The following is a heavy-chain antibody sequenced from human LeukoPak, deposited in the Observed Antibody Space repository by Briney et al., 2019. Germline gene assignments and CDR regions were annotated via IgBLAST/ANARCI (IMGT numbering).Heavy chain of an antibody. V-gene: IGHV3-7*01. CDR3: AKDGDGYTIFPYDY. CDR1: GFTFSNDW. J-gene: IGHJ4*02. CDR2: IKQDGSVK. D-gene: IGHD5-24*01. Sequence: GGSLRLSCAASGFTFSNDWMSWVRQAPGKGLEWVANIKQDGSVKYYVDSVKGRFTISRDNAKNSLYLQMNSLRAEDTAVYYCAKDGDGYTIFPYDYWGQGALVTVSS.